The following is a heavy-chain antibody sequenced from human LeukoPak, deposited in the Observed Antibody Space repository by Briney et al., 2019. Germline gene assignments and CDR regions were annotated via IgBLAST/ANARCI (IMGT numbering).Heavy chain of an antibody. V-gene: IGHV1-2*02. CDR3: ARLGPGSGGYFPPPYFLDY. D-gene: IGHD3-10*01. J-gene: IGHJ4*02. Sequence: GASVKVSCKTSGYTFTGNFIHWVRQAPGHGLEWMGWINPNGGGTNYAQKFQGRVTLTRDTSITTAYMELSSLRSDDPAVYCCARLGPGSGGYFPPPYFLDYWGQGSLVTVS. CDR1: GYTFTGNF. CDR2: INPNGGGT.